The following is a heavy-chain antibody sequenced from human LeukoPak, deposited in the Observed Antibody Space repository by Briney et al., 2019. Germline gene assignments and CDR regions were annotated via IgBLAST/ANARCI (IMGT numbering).Heavy chain of an antibody. CDR2: IIPILGIA. CDR1: GYTFTSYG. V-gene: IGHV1-69*04. Sequence: SVKVSCKASGYTFTSYGISWVRQAPGQGLEWMGRIIPILGIANYAQKFQGRVTITADKSTSTAYMELSSLRSEDTAVYYCASGYCSSTSCYYNYWGQGTLVTVSS. D-gene: IGHD2-2*03. CDR3: ASGYCSSTSCYYNY. J-gene: IGHJ4*02.